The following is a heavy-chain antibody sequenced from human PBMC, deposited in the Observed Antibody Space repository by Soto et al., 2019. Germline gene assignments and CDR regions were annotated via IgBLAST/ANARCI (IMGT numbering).Heavy chain of an antibody. J-gene: IGHJ5*01. CDR2: IYISGAA. D-gene: IGHD4-4*01. CDR1: GGSINNYY. Sequence: SETLSLTCTVSGGSINNYYWSWVRQPAGKGLEWIGRIYISGAANYNPSLKSRVTMSVGTSKNQFSLKLRSVTAADTAVYYCARDYTNRAGRGFDSWGQGTLVTVSS. V-gene: IGHV4-4*07. CDR3: ARDYTNRAGRGFDS.